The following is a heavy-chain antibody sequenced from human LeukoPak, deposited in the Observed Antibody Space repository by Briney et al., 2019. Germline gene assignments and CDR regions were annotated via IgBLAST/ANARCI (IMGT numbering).Heavy chain of an antibody. Sequence: SSETLSLTCTVPGGSISSYYWSWIRQPAGKGLEWIGRIYTSGSTNYNPSLKSRVTMSVDTSKNQFSLKLSSVTAADTAVYYCARATTFGGVIVVNAFDIWGQGTMVTVSS. D-gene: IGHD3-16*02. V-gene: IGHV4-4*07. CDR2: IYTSGST. J-gene: IGHJ3*02. CDR3: ARATTFGGVIVVNAFDI. CDR1: GGSISSYY.